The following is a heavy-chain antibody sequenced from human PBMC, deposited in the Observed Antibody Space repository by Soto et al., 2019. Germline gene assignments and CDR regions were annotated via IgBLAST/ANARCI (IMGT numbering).Heavy chain of an antibody. J-gene: IGHJ2*01. CDR2: IYWDDDR. V-gene: IGHV2-5*02. Sequence: QITLKESGPTLVKPTQTLTLTCTFSGFSLSTSGVGVGWIRQPPGKALEWLALIYWDDDRRYTPSLKSRLTITKDTSKNQVVLTLTNMDPVDTATYYCAHGAGEWLRTYFDLWGRSTLVTVSS. CDR3: AHGAGEWLRTYFDL. D-gene: IGHD5-18*01. CDR1: GFSLSTSGVG.